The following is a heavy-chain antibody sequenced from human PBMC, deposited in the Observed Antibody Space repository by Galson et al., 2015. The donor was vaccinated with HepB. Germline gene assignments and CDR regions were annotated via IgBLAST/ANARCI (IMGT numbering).Heavy chain of an antibody. J-gene: IGHJ3*02. V-gene: IGHV3-30*18. Sequence: SLRLSCAASGFTFSSYGMHWVRQAPGKGLEWVAVISYDGSNKYYADSVKGRFTISRDNSKNTLYLQMNSLRAEDTAVYYCAKDRYSSSFFAFDIWGQGTMVTVSS. CDR3: AKDRYSSSFFAFDI. CDR1: GFTFSSYG. CDR2: ISYDGSNK. D-gene: IGHD6-6*01.